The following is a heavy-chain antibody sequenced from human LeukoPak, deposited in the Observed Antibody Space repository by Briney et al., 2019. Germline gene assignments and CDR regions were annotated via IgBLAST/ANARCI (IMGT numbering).Heavy chain of an antibody. CDR3: ARQSSNYYVY. V-gene: IGHV4-59*08. J-gene: IGHJ4*02. D-gene: IGHD6-13*01. CDR2: IHYSGST. Sequence: PSETLSLTCTVSGGSISSYFWSWIRQPPGKALEYIGYIHYSGSTNYNPSLKSRVTISVDTSKNQFSLQLGSVTAADTAVYYCARQSSNYYVYWGQGTLVTVSS. CDR1: GGSISSYF.